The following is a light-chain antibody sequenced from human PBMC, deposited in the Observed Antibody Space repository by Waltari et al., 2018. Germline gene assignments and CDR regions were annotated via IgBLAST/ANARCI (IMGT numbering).Light chain of an antibody. CDR2: SDN. CDR1: SSNFEERS. CDR3: STWDQSLNAWV. J-gene: IGLJ3*02. Sequence: QSVLTQPPSASGAPGQRVIISCCGSSSNFEERSTNWFQQLPGTAPKLLLYSDNQRPSVVPDRFSGSRSGTSASLAISGVQSDDEADYFCSTWDQSLNAWVFGGGTMLTVL. V-gene: IGLV1-44*01.